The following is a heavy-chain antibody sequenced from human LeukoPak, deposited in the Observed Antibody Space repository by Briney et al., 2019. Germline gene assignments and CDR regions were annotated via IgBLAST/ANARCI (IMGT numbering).Heavy chain of an antibody. D-gene: IGHD3-16*02. J-gene: IGHJ4*02. CDR1: GYTFTGYY. Sequence: ASVKVSCKASGYTFTGYYMHWVRQAPGQGLEWMGWINPKSGGTNYAQKFQGRVTMTRDTSISTAYMELSRLRSDDTAVYYCARGAYDYVWGSYRYAGANQAHTYYFDYWGQGTLVTVSS. V-gene: IGHV1-2*02. CDR3: ARGAYDYVWGSYRYAGANQAHTYYFDY. CDR2: INPKSGGT.